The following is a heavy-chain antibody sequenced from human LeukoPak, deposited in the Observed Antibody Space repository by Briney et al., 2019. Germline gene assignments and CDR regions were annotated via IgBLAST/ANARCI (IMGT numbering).Heavy chain of an antibody. CDR1: GGSFSGYY. CDR2: IYYSGST. V-gene: IGHV4-59*01. J-gene: IGHJ4*02. CDR3: ARGLWSNYFDS. D-gene: IGHD3-3*01. Sequence: SETLSLTCAVYGGSFSGYYWSWIRQPPGKGLEWIGYIYYSGSTNYNPSLKSRVTISVDTSKNQFSLKLSSVTAADTAVYYCARGLWSNYFDSWGQGTLVTVSS.